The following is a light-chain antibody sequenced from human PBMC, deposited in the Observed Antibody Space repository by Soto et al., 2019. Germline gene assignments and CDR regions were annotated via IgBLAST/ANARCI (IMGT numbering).Light chain of an antibody. CDR1: QGISTY. V-gene: IGKV1-39*01. J-gene: IGKJ4*01. CDR3: QQGYNIVLS. Sequence: DIQMTQSPSSLSASVGDRVTITCRASQGISTYLNWYQQKPGKAPKLLIYSTSTLESGVPSRFSGSGGGTDFTLTISSLQPEDFATYYCQQGYNIVLSFGGGTKVEVK. CDR2: STS.